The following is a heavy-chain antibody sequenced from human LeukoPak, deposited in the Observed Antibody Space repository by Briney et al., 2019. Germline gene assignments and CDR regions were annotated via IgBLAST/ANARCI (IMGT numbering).Heavy chain of an antibody. J-gene: IGHJ6*02. D-gene: IGHD2-8*02. V-gene: IGHV3-53*01. CDR1: GFMVSSNY. Sequence: PGGSLRLSSAASGFMVSSNYMNWVRQAPGKGLEWVSVIYSGGSTYYADSVKGRFTISRDNSKNTVYLQMNSLRAEDTAVYYCARDSDTETGWYYYGMDVWGQGTTVTVSS. CDR3: ARDSDTETGWYYYGMDV. CDR2: IYSGGST.